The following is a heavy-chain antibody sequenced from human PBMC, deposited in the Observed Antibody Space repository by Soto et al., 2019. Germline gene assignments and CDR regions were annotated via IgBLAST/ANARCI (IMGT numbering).Heavy chain of an antibody. J-gene: IGHJ3*02. CDR2: ISSNGGST. D-gene: IGHD6-13*01. CDR1: GFTFSSYA. Sequence: EVQLVESGGGLVQPGGSLRLSCAASGFTFSSYAMHWVRQAPGKGLEYVSAISSNGGSTYYANSVKGRFTISRDNSKNTLYLQMGSLRAEDMAVYYCASLEAAAGTYAFDIWGQGIMVTVSS. V-gene: IGHV3-64*01. CDR3: ASLEAAAGTYAFDI.